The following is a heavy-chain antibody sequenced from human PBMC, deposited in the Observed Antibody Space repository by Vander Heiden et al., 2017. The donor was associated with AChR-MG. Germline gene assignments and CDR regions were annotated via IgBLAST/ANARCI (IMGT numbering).Heavy chain of an antibody. D-gene: IGHD3-10*01. CDR2: IYSGGST. V-gene: IGHV3-53*02. J-gene: IGHJ6*02. CDR1: GFTVSSNY. CDR3: ARLSYGYYGMDV. Sequence: EVQLVETGGGLIQPGGSLRLSCAASGFTVSSNYMSWVRQAPGKGLEWVSVIYSGGSTYYADSVKVRFTISRDNSKNTLYLQMNSLRAEDTAVYYCARLSYGYYGMDVWGQGTTVTVSS.